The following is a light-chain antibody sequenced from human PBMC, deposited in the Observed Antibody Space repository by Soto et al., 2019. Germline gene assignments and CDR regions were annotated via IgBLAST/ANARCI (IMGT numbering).Light chain of an antibody. CDR2: GAS. Sequence: ETVLTQSPGTLSLSPGYRANLSCRASQTIRSNYLAWYRQTPGQAPRLLIYGASNRATGIADRFSGSGSETDFTLIISILEPEDFALYYCHQYGISPWTFGQGTNVDIK. CDR3: HQYGISPWT. J-gene: IGKJ1*01. CDR1: QTIRSNY. V-gene: IGKV3-20*01.